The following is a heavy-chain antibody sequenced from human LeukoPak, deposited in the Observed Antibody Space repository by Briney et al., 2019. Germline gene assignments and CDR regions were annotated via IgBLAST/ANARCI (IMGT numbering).Heavy chain of an antibody. CDR2: IYSSGNT. Sequence: SETLSLTCAVSGASISSSNYYWAWVRQSPGKGLEWIGNIYSSGNTYYNASLKSRVTMYIDTSKNQVSLKLRSVTAADTAVYYCARTTEGYAGGPGYSYYYYMDVWGKGTTVTISS. CDR1: GASISSSNYY. CDR3: ARTTEGYAGGPGYSYYYYMDV. J-gene: IGHJ6*03. D-gene: IGHD5-12*01. V-gene: IGHV4-39*07.